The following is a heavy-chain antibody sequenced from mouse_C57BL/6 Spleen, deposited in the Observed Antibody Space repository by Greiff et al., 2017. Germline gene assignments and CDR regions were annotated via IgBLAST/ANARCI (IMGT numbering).Heavy chain of an antibody. J-gene: IGHJ2*01. CDR2: INSDGGST. D-gene: IGHD2-3*01. CDR3: AAEKFYDGYYEDY. V-gene: IGHV5-2*01. Sequence: EVKVVESGGDLVQPGESLKLSCESNEYEFPSHDMSWVRKTPEKRLELVAAINSDGGSTYYPDTMERRFIISRDNTKKTLYLQMSSLRSEDTALYYCAAEKFYDGYYEDYWGQGTTLTVSS. CDR1: EYEFPSHD.